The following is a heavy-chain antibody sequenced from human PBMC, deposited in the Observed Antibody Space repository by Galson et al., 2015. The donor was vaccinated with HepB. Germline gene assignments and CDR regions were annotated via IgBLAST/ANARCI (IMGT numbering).Heavy chain of an antibody. CDR3: AKTWPLRTQSVVITLGFDY. J-gene: IGHJ4*02. CDR2: TSYDGSKK. CDR1: GFTFSNYG. V-gene: IGHV3-30*18. Sequence: SLRLSCAASGFTFSNYGMHWVRQAPGKGLEWVAVTSYDGSKKYYADSVKARFTISRDNAKNTLYLQMNSLRAEDTAVYYCAKTWPLRTQSVVITLGFDYWGQGTLVTVSS. D-gene: IGHD3-22*01.